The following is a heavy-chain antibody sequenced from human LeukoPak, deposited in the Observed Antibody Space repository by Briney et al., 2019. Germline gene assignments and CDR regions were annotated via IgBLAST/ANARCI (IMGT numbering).Heavy chain of an antibody. CDR3: AREGGNSGLSYFDY. CDR2: ISYDGSNK. V-gene: IGHV3-30*03. D-gene: IGHD4-23*01. CDR1: GFTFSSYG. J-gene: IGHJ4*02. Sequence: GRSLRLSCAASGFTFSSYGMHWVRQAPGKGLEWVAVISYDGSNKYYADSVKGRFTISRDNSKNTLYLQMNSLRAEDTAVYYCAREGGNSGLSYFDYWGQGTLVTVSS.